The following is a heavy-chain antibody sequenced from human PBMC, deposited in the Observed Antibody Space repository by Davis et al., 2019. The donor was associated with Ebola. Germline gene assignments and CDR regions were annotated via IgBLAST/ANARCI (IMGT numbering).Heavy chain of an antibody. CDR3: ASWGGSSRSSYYYGMDV. CDR1: GYTFTGYY. CDR2: INPNSGGT. D-gene: IGHD6-6*01. V-gene: IGHV1-2*02. J-gene: IGHJ6*02. Sequence: ASVKVSCKASGYTFTGYYMHWVRQAPGQGLEWMGWINPNSGGTNYAQKFQGRVTMTRDTSISTAYMELSRLRSDDTAVYYCASWGGSSRSSYYYGMDVWGQGTTVTVSS.